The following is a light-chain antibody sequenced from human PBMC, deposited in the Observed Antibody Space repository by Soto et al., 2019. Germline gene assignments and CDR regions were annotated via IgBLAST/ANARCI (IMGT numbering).Light chain of an antibody. J-gene: IGKJ1*01. CDR2: DAS. CDR3: QHYNSDPWT. V-gene: IGKV1-5*01. Sequence: DIEMTQSPSTLSASVGDRLTITCRASQTIRRWLACYQQRPGKAPKVLIYDASTLESGVPARFSGSGSETEFTLTISSLQPEDSATYYCQHYNSDPWTFGQGTKVEIK. CDR1: QTIRRW.